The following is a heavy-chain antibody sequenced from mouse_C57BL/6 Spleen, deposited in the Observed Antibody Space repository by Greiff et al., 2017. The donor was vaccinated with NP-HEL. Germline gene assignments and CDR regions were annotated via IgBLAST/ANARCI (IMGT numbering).Heavy chain of an antibody. CDR3: ARWDGNYVAMDY. CDR2: IYPGDGDT. Sequence: VQLQQSGAELVKPGASVKISCKASGYAFSSYWMNWVKQRPGKGLEWIGQIYPGDGDTNYNGKFKGKATLTADKSSSTAYKQLSSLTSEDSAVYFCARWDGNYVAMDYWGQGTSVTVSS. V-gene: IGHV1-80*01. J-gene: IGHJ4*01. CDR1: GYAFSSYW. D-gene: IGHD2-1*01.